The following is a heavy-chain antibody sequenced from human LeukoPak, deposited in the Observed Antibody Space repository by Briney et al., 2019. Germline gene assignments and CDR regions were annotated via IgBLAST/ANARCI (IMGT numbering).Heavy chain of an antibody. J-gene: IGHJ4*02. D-gene: IGHD1-14*01. CDR2: ISYYGSNK. Sequence: GGSLRLSCAASGFTFSSYAFHWVRQAPAKGLEWVAVISYYGSNKYYNNSANGRCTTSRDNPNNTLYLQINSLRGQDTSVYYCEKYRQVLLHFEPWGEGTLLTVSS. CDR3: EKYRQVLLHFEP. V-gene: IGHV3-30*04. CDR1: GFTFSSYA.